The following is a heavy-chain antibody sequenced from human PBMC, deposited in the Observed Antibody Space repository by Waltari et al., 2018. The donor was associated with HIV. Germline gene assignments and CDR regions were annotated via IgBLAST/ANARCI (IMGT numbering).Heavy chain of an antibody. CDR3: AREPRGGHDPLGHYYFYYGMDV. V-gene: IGHV3-11*01. J-gene: IGHJ6*02. CDR1: GFTFTDFY. D-gene: IGHD5-12*01. CDR2: ISISGSTM. Sequence: QEQLVESGGGLVKPGGSLRLACAASGFTFTDFYMNWVRQAPGKGLEWIAYISISGSTMNYADSVNGRFTVARDNAKNSVYLQMNSLSTEDTAVYYCAREPRGGHDPLGHYYFYYGMDVWGQGTTVIVSS.